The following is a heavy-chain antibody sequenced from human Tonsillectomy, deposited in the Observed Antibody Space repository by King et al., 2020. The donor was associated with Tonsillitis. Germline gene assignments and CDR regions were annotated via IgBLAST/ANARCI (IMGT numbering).Heavy chain of an antibody. CDR3: ARSYCSSISCYKYFDY. J-gene: IGHJ4*02. CDR2: ISHSGST. CDR1: GGSFSGYY. D-gene: IGHD2-2*02. Sequence: VQLQQWGAGLLKPSETLSLTCVVYGGSFSGYYWSWVRQPPGKGLEWIGEISHSGSTNYNTSLKSRVTISEDTSKNQLSLKLSSVTAADTAVYYWARSYCSSISCYKYFDYWGQGTLVTVSS. V-gene: IGHV4-34*01.